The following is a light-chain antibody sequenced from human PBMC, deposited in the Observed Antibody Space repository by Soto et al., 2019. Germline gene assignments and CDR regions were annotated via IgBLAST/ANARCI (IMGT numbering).Light chain of an antibody. CDR3: QQYGNSPLT. Sequence: EIVLKQSPATLSLSPGERATLSCRASQSVSSYLAWYQQKPGQAPRLLIYGVSTRATGVPDRFSGSGSGTDFTLTISRLEPEDFALYYCQQYGNSPLTFGGGTKV. J-gene: IGKJ4*01. CDR2: GVS. V-gene: IGKV3-20*01. CDR1: QSVSSY.